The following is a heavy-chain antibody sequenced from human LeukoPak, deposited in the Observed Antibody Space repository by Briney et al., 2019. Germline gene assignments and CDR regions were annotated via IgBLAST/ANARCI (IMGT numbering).Heavy chain of an antibody. CDR1: GGSISSYY. D-gene: IGHD2-15*01. CDR3: ARQKPSTFRQYGRGRPFDY. CDR2: INYSGIT. Sequence: PSETLSLTCTVSGGSISSYYWSWIRQAPGKGLEWIGDINYSGITNYDPSLKSRVTISVDTSTNQFSLRLTSVTAADTAVYYCARQKPSTFRQYGRGRPFDYWGQGTLVTVSS. V-gene: IGHV4-34*01. J-gene: IGHJ4*02.